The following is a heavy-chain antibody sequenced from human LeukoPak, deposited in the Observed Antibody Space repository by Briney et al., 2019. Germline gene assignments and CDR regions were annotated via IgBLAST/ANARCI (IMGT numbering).Heavy chain of an antibody. V-gene: IGHV4-61*02. CDR2: IYTGGST. CDR1: GGSISSGSYY. Sequence: SQTLSLTCTVSGGSISSGSYYWSWIRQPAGKGLEWIGRIYTGGSTNYNPSLKSRVTISVDTSKNQFSLKLSSVTAADTAVYYCARDGHNWNDDGMDVWGQGTTVTVSS. D-gene: IGHD1-20*01. CDR3: ARDGHNWNDDGMDV. J-gene: IGHJ6*02.